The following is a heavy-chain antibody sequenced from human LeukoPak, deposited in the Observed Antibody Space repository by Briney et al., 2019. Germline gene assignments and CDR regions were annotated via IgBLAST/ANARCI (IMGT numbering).Heavy chain of an antibody. D-gene: IGHD6-19*01. Sequence: ASVKVSCKASGGTFSSYAIIWVRQAPGQGLEWMGWINPNSGGTNYAQKFQGRVTMTMDTSISTAYMELSRLRSDDTAVYYCARLSFGSGPMGATHWGPGTLVTVSS. CDR2: INPNSGGT. J-gene: IGHJ4*02. CDR3: ARLSFGSGPMGATH. CDR1: GGTFSSYA. V-gene: IGHV1-2*02.